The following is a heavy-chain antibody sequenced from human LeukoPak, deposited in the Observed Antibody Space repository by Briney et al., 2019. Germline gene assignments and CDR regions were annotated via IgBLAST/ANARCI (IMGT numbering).Heavy chain of an antibody. CDR1: GFTFSNYG. CDR3: AKVISRSTTWDAFDI. V-gene: IGHV3-30*02. D-gene: IGHD4-17*01. Sequence: GGSLRLSCAASGFTFSNYGMHWVRQAPGKGLEWVAFISYDGSNKFYADSVQGRFTISRDTPKNTLYLQMNSLRAEDTAVYYCAKVISRSTTWDAFDIWGQGTMVTVSS. J-gene: IGHJ3*02. CDR2: ISYDGSNK.